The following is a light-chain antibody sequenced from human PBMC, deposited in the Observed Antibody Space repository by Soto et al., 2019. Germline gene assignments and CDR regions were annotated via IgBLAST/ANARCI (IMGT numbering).Light chain of an antibody. J-gene: IGKJ4*01. Sequence: AIQLTQSPSPLSASVGERVTITCRASQDISSAEAWYQQKPGKALKLLIYDACGLESRVPSRVSSSGSGTDFTLTLSSLQPEDFAAYYCQHFNNYPITGGGGTKV. CDR1: QDISSA. CDR2: DAC. CDR3: QHFNNYPIT. V-gene: IGKV1D-13*01.